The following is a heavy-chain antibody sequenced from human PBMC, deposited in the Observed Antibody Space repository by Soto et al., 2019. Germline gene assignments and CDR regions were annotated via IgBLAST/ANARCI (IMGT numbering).Heavy chain of an antibody. J-gene: IGHJ4*02. CDR2: ISADNGNG. V-gene: IGHV1-18*04. CDR1: GYRFSDNG. CDR3: ARDSSGSSAYSY. Sequence: ASVKVSCKASGYRFSDNGISWVRQAPGQGLEWMGWISADNGNGNYAQKFQGRVTMTTDTSTSTAYMEMRSLRSDDTTVYYCARDSSGSSAYSYWGQGTLVTVSS. D-gene: IGHD3-22*01.